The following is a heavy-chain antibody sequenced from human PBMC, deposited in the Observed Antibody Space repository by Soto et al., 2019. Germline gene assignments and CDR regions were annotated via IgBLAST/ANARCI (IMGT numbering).Heavy chain of an antibody. J-gene: IGHJ2*01. CDR3: AKAVIVVVPAAMDWYFDL. V-gene: IGHV3-23*01. Sequence: PGGSLRLSSAASGFTFSSYAMSWVRQAPGKGLEWVSAISGSGGSTYYADSVKGRFTISRDNSKNTLYLQMNSLRAEDTAVYYCAKAVIVVVPAAMDWYFDLWGRGTLVTVSS. D-gene: IGHD2-2*01. CDR1: GFTFSSYA. CDR2: ISGSGGST.